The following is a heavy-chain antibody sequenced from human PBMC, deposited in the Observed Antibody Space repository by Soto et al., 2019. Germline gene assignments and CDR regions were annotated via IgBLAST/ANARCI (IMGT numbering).Heavy chain of an antibody. J-gene: IGHJ4*02. V-gene: IGHV4-34*12. CDR1: GGAFSDYY. CDR2: IIHSGRT. D-gene: IGHD2-21*01. CDR3: ARRGGGNYPYYFDY. Sequence: SETLSLTCAVYGGAFSDYYWSWIRQPPGKGLEWIGEIIHSGRTNYNPSLKSRVTISEDAFKNQFSLKLNSVTAADTAVYYCARRGGGNYPYYFDYWDEGTLVTVSS.